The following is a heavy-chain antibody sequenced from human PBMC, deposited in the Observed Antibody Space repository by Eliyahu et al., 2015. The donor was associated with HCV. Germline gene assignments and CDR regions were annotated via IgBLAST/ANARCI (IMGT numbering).Heavy chain of an antibody. CDR2: VYYTGRT. D-gene: IGHD2-8*01. CDR3: ARLIMGTYYYGMDV. J-gene: IGHJ6*04. Sequence: HLQLQESGPGLVKPSETLSLXCTVXGGSISNSTYHWGXVRQPPGKGLEWIGTVYYTGRTFYNPSLRGRVTISVDTTQNQFSLRLSSVTAADTAVYYCARLIMGTYYYGMDVWGKGTTVTVSS. V-gene: IGHV4-39*01. CDR1: GGSISNSTYH.